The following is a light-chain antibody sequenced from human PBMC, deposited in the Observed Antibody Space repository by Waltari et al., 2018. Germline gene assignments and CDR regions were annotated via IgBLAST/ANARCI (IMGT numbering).Light chain of an antibody. CDR3: QQYGSSPYT. CDR1: QSVGSSH. Sequence: EIVLTQPPGPLSLSPGENVTLSCRASQSVGSSHLAWYQQKPGQAPRLLIYDVSTRATGIPDRFTGSGSGTDFSLTISRLEPEDFAVYYCQQYGSSPYTFGQGTKLEIK. CDR2: DVS. V-gene: IGKV3-20*01. J-gene: IGKJ2*01.